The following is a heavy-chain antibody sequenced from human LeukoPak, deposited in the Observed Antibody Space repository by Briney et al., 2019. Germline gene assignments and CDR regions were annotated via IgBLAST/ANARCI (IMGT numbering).Heavy chain of an antibody. CDR2: ISYDGSNK. J-gene: IGHJ4*02. D-gene: IGHD3-22*01. V-gene: IGHV3-30*18. CDR1: GFTFSSYW. Sequence: GGSLRLSCAASGFTFSSYWMHWVRQAPGKGLEWVAVISYDGSNKYYADSVKGRFTISRDNSKNTLYLQMNSLRAEDTAVYYCAKSHHYDSSGYLLGYWGQGTLVTVS. CDR3: AKSHHYDSSGYLLGY.